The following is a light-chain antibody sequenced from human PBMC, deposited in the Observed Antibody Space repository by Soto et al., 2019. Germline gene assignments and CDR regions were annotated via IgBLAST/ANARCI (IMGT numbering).Light chain of an antibody. Sequence: EIVLTQSPATLSVSPGERATLSCRASQSVSSNLAWYQQKPGQAPRLLIYGASTRVTGIPARFSGSGSGTEFTLTISSLQSEDFAVYYCQQYIHWPPLTFGVGTKVDI. CDR3: QQYIHWPPLT. CDR2: GAS. CDR1: QSVSSN. J-gene: IGKJ4*01. V-gene: IGKV3-15*01.